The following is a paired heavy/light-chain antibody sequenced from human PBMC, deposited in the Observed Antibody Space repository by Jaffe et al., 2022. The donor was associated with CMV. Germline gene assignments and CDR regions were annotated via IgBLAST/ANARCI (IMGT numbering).Heavy chain of an antibody. J-gene: IGHJ4*02. D-gene: IGHD3-10*01. CDR1: GFSFRSFS. CDR3: ARVSYGWGSYLDY. CDR2: ISSDSATI. V-gene: IGHV3-48*02. Sequence: EVHLVESGGGLVQPGGSLRLSCAASGFSFRSFSMTWARQAPGKGLEWVSYISSDSATIHYADSVKGRFTISRDNARNSLYLQMSSLRDEDTAAYYCARVSYGWGSYLDYWGQGALVAVSS.
Light chain of an antibody. J-gene: IGLJ3*02. CDR1: SSDVGAYNY. Sequence: QSALTQPASVSGSPGQSITISCTGTSSDVGAYNYVSWYQQHPGKAPKVMIYEVSNRPSGVSDRFSGSKSGNAASLTISGLQAEDEAHYYCSSYTTTGTLWVFGGGTKLTVL. V-gene: IGLV2-14*03. CDR3: SSYTTTGTLWV. CDR2: EVS.